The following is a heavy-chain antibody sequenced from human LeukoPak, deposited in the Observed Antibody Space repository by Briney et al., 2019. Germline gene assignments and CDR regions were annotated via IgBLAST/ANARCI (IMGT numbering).Heavy chain of an antibody. D-gene: IGHD2-21*01. CDR2: ISSSGSTI. CDR3: ASWPFLAYCGGDCYLDV. J-gene: IGHJ6*03. CDR1: GFTFSSYE. V-gene: IGHV3-48*03. Sequence: GGSLRLSCADSGFTFSSYEMNWVRQAPGKGLEWVSYISSSGSTIYYADSAKGRFTISRDNAKNSLYLQMNSLRAEDTAVYYCASWPFLAYCGGDCYLDVWGKGTTVTVSS.